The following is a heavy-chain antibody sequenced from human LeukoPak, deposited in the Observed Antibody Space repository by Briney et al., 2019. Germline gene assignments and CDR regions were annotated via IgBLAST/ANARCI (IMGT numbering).Heavy chain of an antibody. CDR1: GFTVSSNY. CDR2: IYSGGNT. Sequence: GGSLRLSCAASGFTVSSNYMSWVRQAPGKGLEWVSVIYSGGNTYYADSVKGRFTISRDSSKNTLDLQMNSLRAEDTAVYYCARGISSGCYFGDWGQGTLVTVSS. CDR3: ARGISSGCYFGD. J-gene: IGHJ4*02. D-gene: IGHD3-22*01. V-gene: IGHV3-53*01.